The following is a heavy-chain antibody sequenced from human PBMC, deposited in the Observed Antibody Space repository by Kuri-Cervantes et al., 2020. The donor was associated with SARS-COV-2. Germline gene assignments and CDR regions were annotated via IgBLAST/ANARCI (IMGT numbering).Heavy chain of an antibody. CDR3: AHRPRGFYGAYFDY. CDR1: GFALGTNGVS. D-gene: IGHD4-17*01. J-gene: IGHJ4*02. Sequence: TLSLTCTVSGFALGTNGVSVGWIRQSPGKALEWLALIYWDDDKRYSPSLKSRLSITKGASKDQVVLTMTNMDPVDTATYYCAHRPRGFYGAYFDYWGQGTLVTVSS. CDR2: IYWDDDK. V-gene: IGHV2-5*02.